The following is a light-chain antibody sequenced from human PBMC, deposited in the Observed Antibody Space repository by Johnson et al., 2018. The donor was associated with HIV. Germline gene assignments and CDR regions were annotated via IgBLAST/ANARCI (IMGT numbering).Light chain of an antibody. V-gene: IGLV1-51*02. CDR1: SSNIGNNY. CDR3: GTWDSSLGYV. CDR2: ENN. Sequence: HSVLTQPPSVSAAPGQKVTISCSGSSSNIGNNYVSWYQQLPGTAPKLLIYENNKRPSGIPDRFSGSKSGTSATLGITGLQTGDEADYYCGTWDSSLGYVFRTGTKVSVL. J-gene: IGLJ1*01.